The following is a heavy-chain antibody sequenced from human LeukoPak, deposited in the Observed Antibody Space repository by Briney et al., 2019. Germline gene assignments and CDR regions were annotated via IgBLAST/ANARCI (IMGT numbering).Heavy chain of an antibody. CDR2: ISQDGGAK. Sequence: AGSLRLSCAASGFTFSSYWMTWVRQAPGKGLYWVANISQDGGAKYYVDSVKGGFIISRDNANRSLFLQMNSLRAEDAAVYYCARGSGGWYRVDSWGQGAVVTVSA. V-gene: IGHV3-7*05. D-gene: IGHD6-19*01. CDR1: GFTFSSYW. CDR3: ARGSGGWYRVDS. J-gene: IGHJ5*01.